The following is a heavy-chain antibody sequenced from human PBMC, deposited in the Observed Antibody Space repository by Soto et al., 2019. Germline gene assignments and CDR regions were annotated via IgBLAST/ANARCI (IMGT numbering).Heavy chain of an antibody. CDR1: GFTFSSYS. J-gene: IGHJ3*01. D-gene: IGHD3-22*01. V-gene: IGHV3-21*01. Sequence: PGGSLRLSCAASGFTFSSYSMNWVRQAPGKGLEWVSSISSSSSYIYYADSVKGRFTISRDNAKNSLYLQMNSLRAEDTAVYYCASDQLYYNDISGRPLNAFDVWGQGTMVTVS. CDR3: ASDQLYYNDISGRPLNAFDV. CDR2: ISSSSSYI.